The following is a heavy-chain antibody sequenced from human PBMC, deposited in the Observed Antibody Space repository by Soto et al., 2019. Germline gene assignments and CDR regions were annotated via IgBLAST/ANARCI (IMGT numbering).Heavy chain of an antibody. V-gene: IGHV4-59*01. CDR3: ARVEVAGFTFDM. CDR2: IYYSGST. D-gene: IGHD2-15*01. CDR1: GGSISSYY. J-gene: IGHJ3*02. Sequence: QVQLQESGPGLVKPSETLSLTCTVSGGSISSYYWSWIRQPPGKGLEWIGYIYYSGSTNYNPSLKSRVTISVDTSNNQFSLKLSSVTAADTAVYYCARVEVAGFTFDMWGQGTMVTVSS.